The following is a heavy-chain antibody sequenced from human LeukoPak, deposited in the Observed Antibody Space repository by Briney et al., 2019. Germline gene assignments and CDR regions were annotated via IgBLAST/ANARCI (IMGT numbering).Heavy chain of an antibody. V-gene: IGHV4-59*01. D-gene: IGHD4-11*01. J-gene: IGHJ6*02. CDR3: ARSCSNDGYYYYGMDV. CDR1: GGSISSYF. Sequence: SETLSLTCTDSGGSISSYFWSWIRQPPGKGLEWIGYIHYSGSTNYNSSLRSRVTISLDTSKNQLSLRLTSVTAADTAVYYCARSCSNDGYYYYGMDVWGQGTTVTVSS. CDR2: IHYSGST.